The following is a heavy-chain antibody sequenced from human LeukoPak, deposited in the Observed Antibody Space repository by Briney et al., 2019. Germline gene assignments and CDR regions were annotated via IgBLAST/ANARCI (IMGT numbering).Heavy chain of an antibody. D-gene: IGHD3-3*01. V-gene: IGHV4-4*07. CDR1: GDSINSYY. CDR3: ARDGVVSMELDY. CDR2: IYPSGNT. Sequence: SETLSLTCTVPGDSINSYYWSWIRQSAGKGLEWIGRIYPSGNTNYNPSLKSRVSISLDTSNNQFSLTLKSVTAADTAMYYCARDGVVSMELDYWGQGTLVTVSS. J-gene: IGHJ4*02.